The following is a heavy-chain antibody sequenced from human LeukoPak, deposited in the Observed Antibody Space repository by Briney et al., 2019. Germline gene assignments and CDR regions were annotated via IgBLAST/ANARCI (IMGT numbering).Heavy chain of an antibody. CDR1: GDSVSSSFAA. V-gene: IGHV6-1*01. CDR2: TYYRSKWYN. CDR3: ARDIHPHEWLVLLL. J-gene: IGHJ4*02. D-gene: IGHD6-19*01. Sequence: SETLSLTCAISGDSVSSSFAAWNWIRQSPSRGLEWLGRTYYRSKWYNDYAVSVKSRIPINPDTSRNQFSLQLNSATPEDTAVYYCARDIHPHEWLVLLLWGQGTLVTVSS.